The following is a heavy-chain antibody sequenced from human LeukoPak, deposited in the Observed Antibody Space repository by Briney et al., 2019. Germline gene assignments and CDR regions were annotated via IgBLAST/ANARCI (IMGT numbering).Heavy chain of an antibody. V-gene: IGHV1-18*01. J-gene: IGHJ6*03. CDR3: ARVPLITWSGQQPTYQLYYYYYYMDV. Sequence: PAASVKVSCKASGYTFTSYVINWVRQAPGQGLEWMGWISGYNGNTNYAQKLQGRVTMTTDTSTSTAYMELRSLRSDDTAVYYCARVPLITWSGQQPTYQLYYYYYYMDVWGKGTTVTVSS. D-gene: IGHD3-3*01. CDR2: ISGYNGNT. CDR1: GYTFTSYV.